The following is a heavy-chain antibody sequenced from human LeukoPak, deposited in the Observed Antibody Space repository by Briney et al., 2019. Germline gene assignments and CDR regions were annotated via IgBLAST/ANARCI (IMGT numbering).Heavy chain of an antibody. CDR1: EFTFSSYA. J-gene: IGHJ6*02. CDR3: ASARGPYYYHHMDV. Sequence: GRSLRLSCAASEFTFSSYAMHWVRQAPGKGLEWVAVIPYDGGSKYYADSVKGRFTISRDNSKNTLYLQMNSLRAEDTAVFYCASARGPYYYHHMDVWGQGTTVTVSS. CDR2: IPYDGGSK. D-gene: IGHD3-10*01. V-gene: IGHV3-30-3*01.